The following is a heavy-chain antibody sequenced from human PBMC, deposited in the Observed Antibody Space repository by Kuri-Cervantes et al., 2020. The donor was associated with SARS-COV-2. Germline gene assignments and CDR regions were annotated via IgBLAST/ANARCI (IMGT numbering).Heavy chain of an antibody. CDR2: IYYSGST. J-gene: IGHJ4*02. CDR3: ARFEEFFDY. CDR1: GGSISSGSYY. V-gene: IGHV4-61*10. Sequence: SETPSLTCTVSGGSISSGSYYWSWIRQPAGKGLEWIGYIYYSGSTNYNPSLKSRVTISVDTSKNQFSLKLSSVTAADTAVYYCARFEEFFDYWGQGTLVTVSS. D-gene: IGHD3-10*01.